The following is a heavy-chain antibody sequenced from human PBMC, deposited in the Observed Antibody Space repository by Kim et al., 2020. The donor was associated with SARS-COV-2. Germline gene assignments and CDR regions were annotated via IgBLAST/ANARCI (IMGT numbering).Heavy chain of an antibody. D-gene: IGHD2-15*01. CDR2: IYCDDDK. V-gene: IGHV2-5*02. CDR3: AHRRAGCSGVRCYWDYHGYYGMAV. Sequence: SGPTLVNPTQTLTLTCTFSGFSLSTSGVGVGWIRQPPGKPLEWPALIYCDDDKRYSPSLKSRLTCTKDTSKNQVVLTMTNMDPVDTATYSCAHRRAGCSGVRCYWDYHGYYGMAVSGRGTTVTVSS. CDR1: GFSLSTSGVG. J-gene: IGHJ6*01.